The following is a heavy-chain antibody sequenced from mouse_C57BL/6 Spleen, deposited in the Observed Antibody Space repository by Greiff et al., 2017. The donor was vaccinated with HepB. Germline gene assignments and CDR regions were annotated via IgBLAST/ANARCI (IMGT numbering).Heavy chain of an antibody. Sequence: EVQLQQSGPELVKPGASVKISCKASGYTFTDYYMNWVKQSHGKSLEWIGDINPNNGGTSYNQKFKGKATLTVDKSSSTAYMELRSLTSEDSAVYYCARGASRDYDWFAYWGQGTLVTVSA. CDR1: GYTFTDYY. CDR2: INPNNGGT. CDR3: ARGASRDYDWFAY. J-gene: IGHJ3*01. D-gene: IGHD2-4*01. V-gene: IGHV1-26*01.